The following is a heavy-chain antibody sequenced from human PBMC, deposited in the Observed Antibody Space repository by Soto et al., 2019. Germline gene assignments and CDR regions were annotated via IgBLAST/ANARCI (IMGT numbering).Heavy chain of an antibody. CDR3: ARGIGREVTPFDY. J-gene: IGHJ4*02. CDR2: ISSSSSTI. D-gene: IGHD5-18*01. V-gene: IGHV3-48*02. CDR1: GFTFSSYS. Sequence: EVQLVESGGGLVQPGGSLRLSCAASGFTFSSYSMNWVRQAPGQGLEWVSYISSSSSTIYYADSVKGRFTISRDNAKNSLYLQMNRLRDEDTAVYYCARGIGREVTPFDYWGQGTLVTVSS.